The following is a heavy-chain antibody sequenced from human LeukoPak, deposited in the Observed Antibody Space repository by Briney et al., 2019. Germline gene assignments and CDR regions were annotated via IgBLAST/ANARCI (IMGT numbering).Heavy chain of an antibody. D-gene: IGHD6-19*01. CDR3: ARDTSSGWWPTHWFDP. CDR1: GGSISSYY. Sequence: SETLSLTCTVSGGSISSYYWSWIRQPPGKGLEWIGSIYYIGSTNYNPSLKSRVTISVDTSKNQFSLKLSPVTAADTAVYYCARDTSSGWWPTHWFDPWGQGTLVTVSS. J-gene: IGHJ5*02. CDR2: IYYIGST. V-gene: IGHV4-59*01.